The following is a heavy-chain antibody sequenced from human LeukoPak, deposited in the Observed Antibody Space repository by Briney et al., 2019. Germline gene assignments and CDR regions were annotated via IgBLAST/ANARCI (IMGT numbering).Heavy chain of an antibody. CDR3: AGAGYYDSSGLPLHAFDI. V-gene: IGHV4-59*01. Sequence: SETLSLTCTVSGGAISGYYWSWIRQPPGKGLEWIGYIYYSGSTNYNPSLRSRVTISVDTSKNQFSLKLRSVTAADTAVYYCAGAGYYDSSGLPLHAFDIWGQGTMVTVSS. CDR2: IYYSGST. J-gene: IGHJ3*02. D-gene: IGHD3-22*01. CDR1: GGAISGYY.